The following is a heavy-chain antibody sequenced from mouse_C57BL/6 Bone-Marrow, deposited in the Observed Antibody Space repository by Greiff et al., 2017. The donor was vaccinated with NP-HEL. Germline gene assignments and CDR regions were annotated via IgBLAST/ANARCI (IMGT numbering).Heavy chain of an antibody. CDR1: GYTFTSYW. CDR2: IHPTSGST. CDR3: AREGYMADY. J-gene: IGHJ4*01. D-gene: IGHD1-1*02. Sequence: QVQLQQPGAELVKPGASVTLSCKASGYTFTSYWLRWVKQRPGRGLEWIGMIHPTSGSTNYNEKFKSKATLTVDKSYSPAYMQHGSLTSEDSAVYYCAREGYMADYWGQGTSVTVSS. V-gene: IGHV1-64*01.